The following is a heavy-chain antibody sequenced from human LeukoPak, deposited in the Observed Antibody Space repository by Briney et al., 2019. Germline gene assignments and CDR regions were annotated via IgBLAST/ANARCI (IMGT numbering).Heavy chain of an antibody. CDR1: GGSFSGYY. CDR2: INHSGST. V-gene: IGHV4-34*01. Sequence: PSETLSLTCAVYGGSFSGYYWSWIRQPPGKGLEWIGEINHSGSTNYNPSLKSRVTISVDTSKNQFSLKLSSVTAADTAVYYCARGIITMVRGVIPQAPCYFDYWGQGTLVTVSS. D-gene: IGHD3-10*01. CDR3: ARGIITMVRGVIPQAPCYFDY. J-gene: IGHJ4*02.